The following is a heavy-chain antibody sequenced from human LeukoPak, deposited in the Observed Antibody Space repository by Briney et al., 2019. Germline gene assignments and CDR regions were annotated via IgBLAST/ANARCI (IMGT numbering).Heavy chain of an antibody. J-gene: IGHJ5*02. V-gene: IGHV4-39*01. Sequence: SETLSLTCTVSGGFISSSSYYWGWIRQPPGKGLVWIGSIYYSGNTYYNSSLKSRVTIAVDTSKNQFSLKVSSVTATDTAVYYCARLNWFDPWGQGTLVTVSS. CDR2: IYYSGNT. CDR1: GGFISSSSYY. CDR3: ARLNWFDP.